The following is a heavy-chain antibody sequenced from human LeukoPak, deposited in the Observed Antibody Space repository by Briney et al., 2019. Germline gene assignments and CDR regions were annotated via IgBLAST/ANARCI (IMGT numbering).Heavy chain of an antibody. CDR2: IYYSGST. CDR3: ARRGVSGWFKDYGMDV. CDR1: GGSISSYY. Sequence: SETLSLTCTVSGGSISSYYWSWIRQPPGKGPEWIGYIYYSGSTNYNPSLKSRVTISVDTSKNQFSLKLSSVTAADTAVYYCARRGVSGWFKDYGMDVWGQGTTVTVSS. D-gene: IGHD6-19*01. V-gene: IGHV4-59*01. J-gene: IGHJ6*02.